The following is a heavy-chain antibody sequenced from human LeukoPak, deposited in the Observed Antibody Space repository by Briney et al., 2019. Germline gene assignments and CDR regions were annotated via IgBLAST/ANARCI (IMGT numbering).Heavy chain of an antibody. D-gene: IGHD1-1*01. CDR3: ARGELERRYYYYYMDV. Sequence: GASVKVSCKASGYTFTSYDINWVRQAPGQGLEWMGWVNPNSGNTGYAQKFQGRVTMTRNTSISTAYMELSSLRSEDTAVYFCARGELERRYYYYYMDVWGKGTTVTVSS. CDR1: GYTFTSYD. V-gene: IGHV1-8*01. J-gene: IGHJ6*03. CDR2: VNPNSGNT.